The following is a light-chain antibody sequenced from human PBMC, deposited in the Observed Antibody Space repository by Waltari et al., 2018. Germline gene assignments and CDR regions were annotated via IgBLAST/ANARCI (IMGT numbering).Light chain of an antibody. CDR2: DVR. CDR1: SSDVGAFNY. J-gene: IGLJ3*02. V-gene: IGLV2-14*03. Sequence: QSVLTQPASVSGSSGQSLTISCTGTSSDVGAFNYFSWYQQHPGKAPKIVIYDVRKRPSGVSDRFSGSKSGNTASLTISGLQAEDEADYYCSSYTSGNTWVFGGGTKLTVL. CDR3: SSYTSGNTWV.